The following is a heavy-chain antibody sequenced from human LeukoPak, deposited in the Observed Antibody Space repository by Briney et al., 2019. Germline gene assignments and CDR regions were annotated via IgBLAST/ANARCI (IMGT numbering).Heavy chain of an antibody. Sequence: SETLSLTCTVSGGSISSGSYYWSWIRQPAGKGLEWIGRIYTSGSTYYNPSLKSRVTISVDTSKNQFSLKLSSVTAADTAVYYCAREPRDGSGTKSYYYYYMDVWGKGTTVTVSS. CDR3: AREPRDGSGTKSYYYYYMDV. J-gene: IGHJ6*03. CDR1: GGSISSGSYY. D-gene: IGHD3-10*01. V-gene: IGHV4-61*02. CDR2: IYTSGST.